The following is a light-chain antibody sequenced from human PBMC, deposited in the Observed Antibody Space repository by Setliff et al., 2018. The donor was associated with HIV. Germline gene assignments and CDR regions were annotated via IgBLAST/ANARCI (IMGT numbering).Light chain of an antibody. CDR2: EVS. Sequence: QSALTQPASVSGSPGQSITISCTGSSSDVGGYNYVSWSQHHPGKAPKLLIYEVSNRPSGVSNRFSGSKSGNTASLTISGLQAEGEADYYCSSYTTGSTLVVFGTGTKVTVL. CDR3: SSYTTGSTLVV. J-gene: IGLJ1*01. V-gene: IGLV2-14*01. CDR1: SSDVGGYNY.